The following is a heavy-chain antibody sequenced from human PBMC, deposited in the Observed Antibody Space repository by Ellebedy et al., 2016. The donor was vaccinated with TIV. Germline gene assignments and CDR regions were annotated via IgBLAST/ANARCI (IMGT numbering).Heavy chain of an antibody. CDR1: GGTFSSYA. V-gene: IGHV1-69*13. CDR2: IIPIFGTA. J-gene: IGHJ6*03. Sequence: SVKVSCXASGGTFSSYAISWVRQAPGQGLEWMGGIIPIFGTANYAQKFQGRVTITADESTSTAYMELSSLRSEDTAVYYCASYSNPTYYYYYMDVWGKGTTVTVSS. D-gene: IGHD4-11*01. CDR3: ASYSNPTYYYYYMDV.